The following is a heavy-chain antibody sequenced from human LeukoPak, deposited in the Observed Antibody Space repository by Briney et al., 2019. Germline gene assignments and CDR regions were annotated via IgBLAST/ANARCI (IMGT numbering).Heavy chain of an antibody. CDR2: IYYSGST. Sequence: SGTLSLTCAVSGGSISSYYWSWIRQPPGKGLEWIGYIYYSGSTNYNPSLKSRVTISVDTSKNQFSLKLSSVTAADTAVYYCARDSSGIDYWGQGTLVTVSS. CDR1: GGSISSYY. V-gene: IGHV4-59*01. CDR3: ARDSSGIDY. D-gene: IGHD6-19*01. J-gene: IGHJ4*02.